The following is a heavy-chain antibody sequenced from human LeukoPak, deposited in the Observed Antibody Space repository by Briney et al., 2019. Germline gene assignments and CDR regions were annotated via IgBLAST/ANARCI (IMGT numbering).Heavy chain of an antibody. CDR2: ITPGGST. J-gene: IGHJ2*01. D-gene: IGHD5-18*01. CDR1: RGSFSGFF. Sequence: SETLSLTCAVYRGSFSGFFWTWVRQPPGKGLEWIGDITPGGSTNYNSSLKSRLSMSLDSSRDQFSLKQSLVTAADTAVYYCARRSWDLYSHGPHWYSALCGLGTLVIVSS. CDR3: ARRSWDLYSHGPHWYSAL. V-gene: IGHV4-34*01.